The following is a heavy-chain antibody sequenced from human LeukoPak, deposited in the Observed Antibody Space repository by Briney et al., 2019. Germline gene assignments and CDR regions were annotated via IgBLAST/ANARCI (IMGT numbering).Heavy chain of an antibody. CDR1: GFIFSNYG. D-gene: IGHD2-21*01. V-gene: IGHV3-30*02. Sequence: GGSLRLSCAASGFIFSNYGMHWVRQAPGKGLEWVAFIRYDGSNTYYADSVKGRFTISRDNSKNTLYLQMNSLRGEDTAVYYCARDSSPYLAYSPSNWFDPWGQGTPVTVSS. CDR2: IRYDGSNT. CDR3: ARDSSPYLAYSPSNWFDP. J-gene: IGHJ5*02.